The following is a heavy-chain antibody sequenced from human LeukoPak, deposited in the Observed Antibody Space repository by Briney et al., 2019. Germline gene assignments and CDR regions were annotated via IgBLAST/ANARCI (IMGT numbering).Heavy chain of an antibody. CDR2: FDPEDGET. D-gene: IGHD3-9*01. V-gene: IGHV1-24*01. J-gene: IGHJ2*01. CDR1: GYTLTELS. CDR3: ATPPVLRYFDWLPHTHWYFDL. Sequence: ASVKVSCKVSGYTLTELSMHWVRQAPGKGLEWMGGFDPEDGETIYAQKFQGRVTMTEDTSTDTAYMELSSLRSEDTAVCYCATPPVLRYFDWLPHTHWYFDLWGRGTLVTVSS.